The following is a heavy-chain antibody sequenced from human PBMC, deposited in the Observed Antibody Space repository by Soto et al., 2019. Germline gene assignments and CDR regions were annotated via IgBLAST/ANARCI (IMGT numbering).Heavy chain of an antibody. J-gene: IGHJ5*02. CDR3: ARDGDPQSSFWSGPLGGGRFDP. V-gene: IGHV1-69*12. CDR2: IVPMFGTA. Sequence: QVQLVQSGAEVKKPGSSVNVSCKTSEGTFGNSAVTWVRQSPGQGLEWLGGIVPMFGTANYAQKFQGRVTITADESTITAYMELSSLNTDDTAVYYRARDGDPQSSFWSGPLGGGRFDPWGQGTRVNVSS. D-gene: IGHD3-3*01. CDR1: EGTFGNSA.